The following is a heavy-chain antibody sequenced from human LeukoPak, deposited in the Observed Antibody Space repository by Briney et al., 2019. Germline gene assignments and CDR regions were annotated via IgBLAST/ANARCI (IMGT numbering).Heavy chain of an antibody. CDR3: ARDRGRNSFDY. CDR2: IKSTRDGGAT. D-gene: IGHD1-14*01. CDR1: GFTFKNAW. V-gene: IGHV3-15*01. Sequence: GGSLRLSCEASGFTFKNAWMIWVRQAPGKGPEWVGRIKSTRDGGATEYAAPVKGRFTISRDNSKNSLYLQLTSLRAEDTALYYCARDRGRNSFDYWGQGTLVSVSS. J-gene: IGHJ4*02.